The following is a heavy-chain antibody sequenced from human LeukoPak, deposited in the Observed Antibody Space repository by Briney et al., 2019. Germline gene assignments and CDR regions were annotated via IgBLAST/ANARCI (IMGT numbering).Heavy chain of an antibody. Sequence: ASVKVSCKVSGYTLTELSMHWVRQAPGKGLEWKGGFDPEDGETIYAQKFQGRVTMTEDTSTDTAYMELSSLRSEDTAVYYCATRSSGWYEDFQHWGQGTLVTASS. CDR2: FDPEDGET. V-gene: IGHV1-24*01. D-gene: IGHD6-19*01. J-gene: IGHJ1*01. CDR3: ATRSSGWYEDFQH. CDR1: GYTLTELS.